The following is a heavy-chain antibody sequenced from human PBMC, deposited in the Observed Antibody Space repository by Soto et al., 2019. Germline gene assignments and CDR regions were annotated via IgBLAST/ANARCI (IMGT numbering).Heavy chain of an antibody. CDR1: GGSISSGGYY. Sequence: QVQLQESGPGLVKPSQTLSLTCTVSGGSISSGGYYWTWIRQHPGKGLEWIGNISYSGSTYYNPSLKSRLTISVDTSKNLFSLKLSSVTAADTAVYYCARVLLGGISDYWGQGTLVTVSS. D-gene: IGHD3-3*02. CDR3: ARVLLGGISDY. J-gene: IGHJ4*02. CDR2: ISYSGST. V-gene: IGHV4-31*03.